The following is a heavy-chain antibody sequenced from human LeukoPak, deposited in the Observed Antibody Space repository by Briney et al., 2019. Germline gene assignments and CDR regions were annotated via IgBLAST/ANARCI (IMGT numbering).Heavy chain of an antibody. V-gene: IGHV3-48*03. J-gene: IGHJ4*02. Sequence: GGSLRLSCAACGFTFSSYEMNWVRQAPGKGLEWVSYISSSGSTIYYADSVKGRFTISRDNAKNSLYLQMNSLRAEDTAVDYCARDQRYFDWLPFDYWGQGTLVTVSS. CDR3: ARDQRYFDWLPFDY. CDR2: ISSSGSTI. CDR1: GFTFSSYE. D-gene: IGHD3-9*01.